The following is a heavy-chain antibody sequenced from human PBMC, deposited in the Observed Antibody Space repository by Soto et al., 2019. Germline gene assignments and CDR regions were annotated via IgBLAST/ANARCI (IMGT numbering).Heavy chain of an antibody. CDR3: ARDRAGMTPS. V-gene: IGHV4-4*07. Sequence: QVQLQESGPGLVKPSETLSLTCTVSGGSINNYYWSWIRRPAGKGLEWIGRIYTSGGTNYNPSLKSRVTISVDTSKNQFSLKLSSVTAADTAMYYCARDRAGMTPSWGQGTLVTVSS. J-gene: IGHJ4*02. CDR2: IYTSGGT. D-gene: IGHD1-1*01. CDR1: GGSINNYY.